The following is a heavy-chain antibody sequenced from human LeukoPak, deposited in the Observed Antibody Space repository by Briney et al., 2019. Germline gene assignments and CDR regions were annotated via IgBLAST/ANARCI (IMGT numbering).Heavy chain of an antibody. Sequence: GGSLRLSCAASGFTFTTYWMTWVRQAPGKGREWVANIKQDGSATYYADSMKGRFTISRDNAKNSLYLQMNSLRADDTAVYYCATSLDTAGGPYWGQGTLVTVSS. D-gene: IGHD5-18*01. CDR2: IKQDGSAT. CDR3: ATSLDTAGGPY. J-gene: IGHJ4*02. V-gene: IGHV3-7*01. CDR1: GFTFTTYW.